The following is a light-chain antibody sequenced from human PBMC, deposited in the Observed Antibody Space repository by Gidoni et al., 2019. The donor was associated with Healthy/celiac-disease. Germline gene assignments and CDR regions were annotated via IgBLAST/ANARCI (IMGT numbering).Light chain of an antibody. CDR2: DNN. V-gene: IGLV1-51*01. J-gene: IGLJ2*01. CDR3: GTWDSSLSAGRV. CDR1: NIGNNY. Sequence: QPVLTKPRPVSAAPGKKVTISNIGNNYVSWYQQLPGTAPKLLIYDNNKRPSGIPDRFSGSKSGTSATLSITGLQTGDEADYYCGTWDSSLSAGRVFGGGTKLTVL.